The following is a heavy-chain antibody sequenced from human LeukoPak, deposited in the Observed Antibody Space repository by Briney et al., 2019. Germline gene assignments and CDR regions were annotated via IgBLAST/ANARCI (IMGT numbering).Heavy chain of an antibody. CDR2: IIPIFGPA. CDR3: ARGWGMIGTTYKYYMDV. CDR1: GGTFRSSV. V-gene: IGHV1-69*13. J-gene: IGHJ6*03. Sequence: ASVKVPCKASGGTFRSSVISWVRQAPGQGLEWMGGIIPIFGPANYAQTFQGRVTITADESTSTAYMELSSLRSEDTAVYYCARGWGMIGTTYKYYMDVWGKGTTVTVSS. D-gene: IGHD1-7*01.